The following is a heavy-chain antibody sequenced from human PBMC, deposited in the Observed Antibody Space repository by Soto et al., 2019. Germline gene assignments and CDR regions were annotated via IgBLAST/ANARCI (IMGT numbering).Heavy chain of an antibody. V-gene: IGHV4-34*01. J-gene: IGHJ5*02. CDR3: ARGSFWSGYFRGWFDP. Sequence: SETLSLTCAVYGGSFSGYYWSWIRQPPGKGLEWIGEINHSGSTNYNPSLKSRVTISVDTSKNQFSLKLSSVTAADTAVYYCARGSFWSGYFRGWFDPWGQGTLVTVSS. CDR2: INHSGST. CDR1: GGSFSGYY. D-gene: IGHD3-3*01.